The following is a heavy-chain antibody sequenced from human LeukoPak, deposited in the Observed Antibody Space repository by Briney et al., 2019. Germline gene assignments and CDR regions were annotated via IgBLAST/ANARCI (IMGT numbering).Heavy chain of an antibody. J-gene: IGHJ4*02. CDR1: GFTFSSYG. CDR3: ARDIGYSDY. D-gene: IGHD3-16*02. Sequence: PGTSLRLSCAASGFTFSSYGMHWVRQAPCKGLEWVAIIWYDGSNKYYADSVKGRFTISRDNSKNTLYLQMNSLRAEDTAVYYCARDIGYSDYWGQGTLVSVSS. V-gene: IGHV3-33*01. CDR2: IWYDGSNK.